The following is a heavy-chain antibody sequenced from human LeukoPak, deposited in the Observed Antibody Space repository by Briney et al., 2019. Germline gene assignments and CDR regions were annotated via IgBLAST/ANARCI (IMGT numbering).Heavy chain of an antibody. D-gene: IGHD6-13*01. V-gene: IGHV1-2*02. CDR3: ARGQAGTRFDY. CDR1: GDTFTGYF. CDR2: IYPNSGGT. Sequence: GASVKVSCKASGDTFTGYFIDWVRQAPGQGLEWMGWIYPNSGGTNYAQKFQGRVTKTRDTSISTAYMELSALRSDDTAVYYCARGQAGTRFDYWGQGALVTVSS. J-gene: IGHJ4*02.